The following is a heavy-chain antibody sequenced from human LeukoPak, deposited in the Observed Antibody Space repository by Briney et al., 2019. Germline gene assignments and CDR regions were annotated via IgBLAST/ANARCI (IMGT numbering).Heavy chain of an antibody. Sequence: GGYLTLSCAAYGFTFSNYGMQCVRQAPGKGLGWVTVISYDGSNKYYADSVRGTFTISTYNSKNTVYLKMHSLKATDMAVSFCAKGATRGSWGITSPDYWGQGTLVTVSS. CDR1: GFTFSNYG. CDR2: ISYDGSNK. D-gene: IGHD3-16*01. V-gene: IGHV3-30*18. J-gene: IGHJ4*02. CDR3: AKGATRGSWGITSPDY.